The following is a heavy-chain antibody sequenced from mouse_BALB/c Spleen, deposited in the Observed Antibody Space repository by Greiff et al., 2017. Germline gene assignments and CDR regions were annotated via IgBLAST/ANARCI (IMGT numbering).Heavy chain of an antibody. J-gene: IGHJ4*01. CDR1: GDSITSGY. CDR2: ISYSGST. V-gene: IGHV3-8*02. Sequence: EVKVVESGPSLVKPSQTLSLTCSVTGDSITSGYWNWIRKFPGNKLEYMGYISYSGSTYYNPSLKSRISITRDTSKNQYYLQLNSVTTEDTATYYCARDYGSSPHAMDYWGQGTSVTVSS. D-gene: IGHD1-1*01. CDR3: ARDYGSSPHAMDY.